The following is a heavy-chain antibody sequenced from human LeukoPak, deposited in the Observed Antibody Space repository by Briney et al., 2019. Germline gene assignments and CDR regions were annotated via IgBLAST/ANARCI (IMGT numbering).Heavy chain of an antibody. CDR3: ARGYDY. Sequence: SETLSLTCSVSGGSINGSHYYWAWIRQPPGKGLEWIAIINYSGNRYYNPSLRSRATISVDTSTNQFSLNLNSVTAEETAVYYCARGYDYWGQGTLVTVSS. CDR2: INYSGNR. J-gene: IGHJ4*02. CDR1: GGSINGSHYY. V-gene: IGHV4-39*01. D-gene: IGHD3-22*01.